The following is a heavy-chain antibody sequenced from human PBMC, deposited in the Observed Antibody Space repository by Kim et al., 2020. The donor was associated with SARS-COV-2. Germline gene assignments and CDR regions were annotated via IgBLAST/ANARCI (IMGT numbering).Heavy chain of an antibody. D-gene: IGHD6-13*01. CDR2: TT. CDR3: ARGQGSSWDY. Sequence: TTEDAASVKGRFTIARDDSKNSLYLQMNSLKTEDTAVYYCARGQGSSWDYWGQGTLVTVSS. J-gene: IGHJ4*02. V-gene: IGHV3-72*01.